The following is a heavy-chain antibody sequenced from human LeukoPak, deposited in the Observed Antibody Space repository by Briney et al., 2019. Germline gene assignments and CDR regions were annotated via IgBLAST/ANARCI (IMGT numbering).Heavy chain of an antibody. CDR1: GFTFSSYG. J-gene: IGHJ3*02. D-gene: IGHD5-24*01. Sequence: GGSLRLSCAASGFTFSSYGMNWVRQAPGKGLEWVSSISSSSIYIYYADSLKGRFTISRDNAKKSLYLQMNSLRAEDTAVYYCARGRDGYNLVDAFDIWGQGIMVTVSS. CDR3: ARGRDGYNLVDAFDI. V-gene: IGHV3-21*01. CDR2: ISSSSIYI.